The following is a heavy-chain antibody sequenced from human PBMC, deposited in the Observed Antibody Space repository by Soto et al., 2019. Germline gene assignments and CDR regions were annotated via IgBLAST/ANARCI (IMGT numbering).Heavy chain of an antibody. Sequence: EVQLVESGGGLVQPGGSLRLSCAASGFTVSSNYMSWVRQAPGKGLEWVSVIYSGGSTYYADSVKGRFTISRHNSKNTLYLQMNSLRAEDTAVYYCARGWPDDYSNRDYYMDVWGKGTTVTVSS. D-gene: IGHD4-4*01. V-gene: IGHV3-53*04. CDR2: IYSGGST. CDR1: GFTVSSNY. J-gene: IGHJ6*03. CDR3: ARGWPDDYSNRDYYMDV.